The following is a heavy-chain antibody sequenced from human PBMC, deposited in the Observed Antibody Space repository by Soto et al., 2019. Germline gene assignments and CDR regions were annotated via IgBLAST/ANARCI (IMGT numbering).Heavy chain of an antibody. CDR2: ISSSSSYT. V-gene: IGHV3-11*06. Sequence: GGSLRLSCAASGFTFSDYYMSWIRQAPGKGLEWVSYISSSSSYTNYADSVKGRFTISRDNAKNTLYLQMNSLRAEDTAVYYCVRDKPHNWFDSWGQGTPVTVSA. CDR3: VRDKPHNWFDS. CDR1: GFTFSDYY. J-gene: IGHJ5*01.